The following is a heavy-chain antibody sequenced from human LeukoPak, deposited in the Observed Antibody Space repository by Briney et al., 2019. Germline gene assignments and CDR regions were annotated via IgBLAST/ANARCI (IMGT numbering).Heavy chain of an antibody. Sequence: GGSLRLSCGASGFTFSSYAMHWVRQAPGKGLEWVAVISYDGSNKYYADSVKGRFTISRDNSKNTLYLQMNSLRAEDTAVYYCARGIEMATLGYWGQGTLVTVSS. CDR1: GFTFSSYA. V-gene: IGHV3-30*04. CDR2: ISYDGSNK. D-gene: IGHD5-24*01. J-gene: IGHJ4*02. CDR3: ARGIEMATLGY.